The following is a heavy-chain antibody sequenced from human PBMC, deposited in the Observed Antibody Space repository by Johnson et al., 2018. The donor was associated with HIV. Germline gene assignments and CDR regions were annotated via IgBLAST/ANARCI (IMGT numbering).Heavy chain of an antibody. CDR1: VFTFSSYG. D-gene: IGHD3-22*01. V-gene: IGHV3-30*02. CDR2: IRYDGSNK. CDR3: TTASGYYPFFDAFDM. Sequence: VQLVESGGGVVQPGGSLRLSCAASVFTFSSYGMHWVRQAPGKGLEWVAFIRYDGSNKYYADSVKGRFTISRDNSKNTLYLQMNSLKTEDTAVYYCTTASGYYPFFDAFDMWGQGTMVTVSS. J-gene: IGHJ3*02.